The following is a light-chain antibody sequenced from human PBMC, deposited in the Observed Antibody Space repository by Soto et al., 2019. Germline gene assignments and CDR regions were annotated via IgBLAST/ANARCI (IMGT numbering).Light chain of an antibody. Sequence: DIQMTQSPSSVSASVGDRVTITCRASLDISYLLAWYQQKAGRAPKLPIYAASTLEGGVPSRFSGSGSGTHFTLTISSLQPEDFATYYCQQANSFPFTFGPGTKVDMK. V-gene: IGKV1-12*01. J-gene: IGKJ3*01. CDR3: QQANSFPFT. CDR2: AAS. CDR1: LDISYL.